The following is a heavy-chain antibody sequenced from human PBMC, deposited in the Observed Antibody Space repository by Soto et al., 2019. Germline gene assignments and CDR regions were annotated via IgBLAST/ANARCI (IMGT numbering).Heavy chain of an antibody. V-gene: IGHV4-59*01. CDR3: AVADPAEYVFSYHYMDV. J-gene: IGHJ6*03. CDR2: IYYSGRA. Sequence: QVQLQESGPGLVKPSETLSLTCTVSGASISSYHWSWIRQTPGKGLEWIGYIYYSGRAIYNPSLNSRVTFSVDTSNNQVSLKLSSVTAADTGVYYCAVADPAEYVFSYHYMDVWGKGTTVTVSS. CDR1: GASISSYH. D-gene: IGHD3-16*01.